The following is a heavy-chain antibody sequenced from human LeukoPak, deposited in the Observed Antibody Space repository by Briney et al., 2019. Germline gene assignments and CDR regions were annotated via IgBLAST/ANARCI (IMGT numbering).Heavy chain of an antibody. Sequence: GASVKVSCKASGYTFTRYYIHWVRQAPGQGLEWMGWMNPNSGNTGYAQKFQGRVTMTRNTSISTAYMELSSLRSEDTAVYYCARGEWELSHLTGSDWFDPWGQGTLVTVSS. D-gene: IGHD1-26*01. CDR1: GYTFTRYY. CDR2: MNPNSGNT. CDR3: ARGEWELSHLTGSDWFDP. J-gene: IGHJ5*02. V-gene: IGHV1-8*01.